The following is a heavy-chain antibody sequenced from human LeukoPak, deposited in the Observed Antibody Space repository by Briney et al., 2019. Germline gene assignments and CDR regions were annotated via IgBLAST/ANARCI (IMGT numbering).Heavy chain of an antibody. CDR3: ARHYYGDYPNLYYFDY. J-gene: IGHJ4*02. Sequence: SETLSLTCTVSGGSISSYYWSWIRQPPGKGLEWIGYIYYSGSTNYNPSLKGRVTISVDTSKNQFSLKLSSVTAADTAVYYCARHYYGDYPNLYYFDYWGQGTLVTVSS. CDR2: IYYSGST. V-gene: IGHV4-59*08. CDR1: GGSISSYY. D-gene: IGHD4-17*01.